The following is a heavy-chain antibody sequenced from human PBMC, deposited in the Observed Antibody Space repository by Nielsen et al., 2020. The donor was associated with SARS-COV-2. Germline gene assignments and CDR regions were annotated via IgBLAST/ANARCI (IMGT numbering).Heavy chain of an antibody. CDR3: AREGQQLERVPFDH. Sequence: GGSLRLSCEASGFTFSNAWMNWVRQAPGKGLEWVADISFHVNETFYADSVRGRFTISRDNSKNTLFLQMSNLRAEDTAVYYCAREGQQLERVPFDHWGQGTLVTVSS. V-gene: IGHV3-30-3*01. J-gene: IGHJ4*02. D-gene: IGHD6-13*01. CDR1: GFTFSNAW. CDR2: ISFHVNET.